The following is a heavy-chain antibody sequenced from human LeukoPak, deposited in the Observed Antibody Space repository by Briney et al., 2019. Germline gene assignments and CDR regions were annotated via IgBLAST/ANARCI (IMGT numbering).Heavy chain of an antibody. J-gene: IGHJ5*02. CDR1: GYTFTGYY. D-gene: IGHD2-15*01. V-gene: IGHV1-2*02. Sequence: ASVKVSCKASGYTFTGYYMHWVRQAPGQGLEWMGWINPNSGGTNYAQKFQGRVTMTRDTSISTAYMELSRLRSDDTAVYYCARAIGPSGGSCCRFDPWGQGTLVTVSS. CDR3: ARAIGPSGGSCCRFDP. CDR2: INPNSGGT.